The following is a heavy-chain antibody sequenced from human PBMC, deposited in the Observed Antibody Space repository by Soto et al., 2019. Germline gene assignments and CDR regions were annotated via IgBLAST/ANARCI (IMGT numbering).Heavy chain of an antibody. V-gene: IGHV3-30*18. D-gene: IGHD3-22*01. CDR1: GFTFSSYG. J-gene: IGHJ4*02. CDR3: AKESLVVITALDY. CDR2: ISYDGSIK. Sequence: QVQLVESGGGVVQPGRSLRLSCAASGFTFSSYGMHWVRQAPGKGLEWVAVISYDGSIKYYADSVKGRFTISRDNSKNTLYLQMNSLRAEDTAVYYCAKESLVVITALDYWGQGTLVTVSS.